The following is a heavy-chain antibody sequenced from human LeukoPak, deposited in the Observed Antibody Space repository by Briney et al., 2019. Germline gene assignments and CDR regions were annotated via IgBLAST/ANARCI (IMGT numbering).Heavy chain of an antibody. J-gene: IGHJ4*02. CDR1: GFTFDDYA. D-gene: IGHD4-17*01. CDR2: IKQDGSEK. V-gene: IGHV3-7*01. CDR3: ARMDYGDLLDY. Sequence: PGRSLRLSCAASGFTFDDYAMHWVRQAPGKGLEWVANIKQDGSEKYYVDSVKGRFTISRDNAKNSLYLQMNSLRAEDTTVYYCARMDYGDLLDYWGQGTLVTVSS.